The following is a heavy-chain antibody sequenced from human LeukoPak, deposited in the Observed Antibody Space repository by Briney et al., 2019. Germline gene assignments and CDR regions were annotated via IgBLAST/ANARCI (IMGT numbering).Heavy chain of an antibody. CDR2: IYSSGST. CDR3: ARRNDFDI. J-gene: IGHJ3*02. V-gene: IGHV4-4*08. CDR1: GCSITGYH. Sequence: SETLSLTCTVSGCSITGYHWSWIRQPPGKGLEWIGYIYSSGSTEYKPSLKSRATISADTSKNQFSLKLTSVTAADTAIYYCARRNDFDIWGQGAMVTVSS.